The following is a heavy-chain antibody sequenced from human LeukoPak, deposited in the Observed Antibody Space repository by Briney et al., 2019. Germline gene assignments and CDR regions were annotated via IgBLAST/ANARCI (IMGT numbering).Heavy chain of an antibody. J-gene: IGHJ4*02. D-gene: IGHD3-10*01. CDR2: IIPLFDTV. Sequence: SVSVSCKPSGGAFYNYTISWVRQAPGQGLEWMGGIIPLFDTVNYAQKFQGRVTITTDESTTTAYMELSSLRYEDTAVYYCARGEYSMVRGAPDWGQGTLVTVSS. V-gene: IGHV1-69*05. CDR3: ARGEYSMVRGAPD. CDR1: GGAFYNYT.